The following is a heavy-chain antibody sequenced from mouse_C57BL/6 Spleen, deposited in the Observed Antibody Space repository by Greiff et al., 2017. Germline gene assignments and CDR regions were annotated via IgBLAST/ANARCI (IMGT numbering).Heavy chain of an antibody. Sequence: VQLVETGGGLVRPGNSLKLSCVTSGFTFSNYRMHWLRQPPGKRLEWIAVITAKSDNYGANYAVTVKGRFAISRGDSKSSVYLERNGLSEEDTATCVCSRGATNYAMDYWGQGTSVTVSS. CDR1: GFTFSNYR. CDR3: SRGATNYAMDY. D-gene: IGHD3-1*01. J-gene: IGHJ4*01. CDR2: ITAKSDNYGA. V-gene: IGHV13-2*01.